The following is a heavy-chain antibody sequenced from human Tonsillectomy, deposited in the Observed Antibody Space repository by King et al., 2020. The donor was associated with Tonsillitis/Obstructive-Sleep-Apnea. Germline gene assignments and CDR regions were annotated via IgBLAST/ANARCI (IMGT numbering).Heavy chain of an antibody. V-gene: IGHV3-53*01. CDR3: AREYCSSTSCYGMVDAFDI. Sequence: VQLVESGGGLIQPGGSLRLSCAASGFTVSSNYMNWVRQAPGKGLEWVSVIYSGGSTYYADSVKGRFTISRDSSKNTLYLQMNSLRAEDTAVYYWAREYCSSTSCYGMVDAFDIWGQGTMVTVSS. J-gene: IGHJ3*02. D-gene: IGHD2-2*01. CDR2: IYSGGST. CDR1: GFTVSSNY.